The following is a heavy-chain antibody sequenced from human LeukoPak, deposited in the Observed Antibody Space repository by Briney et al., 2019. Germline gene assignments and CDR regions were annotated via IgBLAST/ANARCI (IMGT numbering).Heavy chain of an antibody. V-gene: IGHV3-64*01. D-gene: IGHD6-19*01. J-gene: IGHJ3*02. Sequence: GGSLRLSCAACGFTFNTYAMHWVRQAPGKGLEYVSAISPNGGRTHYAKSVKGRFTISRDNSKNTLFLQMGSLRAEDMAVYYCAKTKDPYSSGWMDAFDIWGQGTMVTVSS. CDR2: ISPNGGRT. CDR3: AKTKDPYSSGWMDAFDI. CDR1: GFTFNTYA.